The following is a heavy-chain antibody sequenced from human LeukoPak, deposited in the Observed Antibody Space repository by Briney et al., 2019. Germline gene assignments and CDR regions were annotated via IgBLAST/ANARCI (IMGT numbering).Heavy chain of an antibody. CDR3: ASRESRDGYSPI. V-gene: IGHV4-4*09. J-gene: IGHJ3*02. D-gene: IGHD5-24*01. CDR1: GGSISSYY. Sequence: PSETLSLTRTVSGGSISSYYWSWIRQPPGKGLEWIGYIYTSGSTNYNPSLKSRVTISVDTSKNQFSLKLSSATAADTAVYYCASRESRDGYSPIWGQGTMVTVSS. CDR2: IYTSGST.